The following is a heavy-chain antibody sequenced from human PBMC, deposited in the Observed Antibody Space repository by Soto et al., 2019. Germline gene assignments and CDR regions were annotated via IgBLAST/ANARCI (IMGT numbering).Heavy chain of an antibody. V-gene: IGHV3-74*01. CDR2: VNGDGSYT. Sequence: EVQLMESGGGLVQPGGSLRLSCAASGFTFSSYWMQWFRQAPGKGLVWVSRVNGDGSYTRYADPAKGRFTISRDNAKNTLYLQMNSLRDEDTAVYYCARERGPYYTDYWGQGTLVTVSS. J-gene: IGHJ4*02. CDR3: ARERGPYYTDY. CDR1: GFTFSSYW. D-gene: IGHD1-26*01.